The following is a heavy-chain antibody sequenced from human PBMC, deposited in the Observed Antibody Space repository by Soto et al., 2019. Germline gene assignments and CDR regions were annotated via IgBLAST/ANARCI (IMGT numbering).Heavy chain of an antibody. CDR1: GYTFTGYY. CDR3: ARDPLGHYYYGMDV. V-gene: IGHV1-2*04. Sequence: GASVKVSCKASGYTFTGYYMHWVRQAPGQGLEWMGWINPNSGGTNYAQKFQGWVTMTRDTSISTAYMELSRLRSDDTAVYYCARDPLGHYYYGMDVWGQGTTVTV. CDR2: INPNSGGT. D-gene: IGHD3-10*01. J-gene: IGHJ6*02.